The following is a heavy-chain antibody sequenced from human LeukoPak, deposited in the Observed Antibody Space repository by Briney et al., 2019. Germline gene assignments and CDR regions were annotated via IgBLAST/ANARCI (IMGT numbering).Heavy chain of an antibody. CDR2: IKQDGSEK. CDR1: GFTLSSYW. CDR3: ASGRQLGY. J-gene: IGHJ4*02. V-gene: IGHV3-7*01. D-gene: IGHD3-16*01. Sequence: GGSLRLSCAASGFTLSSYWMSWVRQAPGKGLEWVGIIKQDGSEKNYVDSVAGPFTISSDNAKNSLYLHMNTLRAEDTALYYCASGRQLGYWGQGTLVTVSS.